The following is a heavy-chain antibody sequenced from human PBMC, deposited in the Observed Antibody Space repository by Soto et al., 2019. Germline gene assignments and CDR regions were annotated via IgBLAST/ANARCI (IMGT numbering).Heavy chain of an antibody. J-gene: IGHJ4*02. D-gene: IGHD5-12*01. V-gene: IGHV3-23*01. CDR1: GFTFSTYG. CDR2: ISASGGTT. CDR3: AKDLADGYLTEAITLDH. Sequence: GGSLRLSCVASGFTFSTYGMNWVRQVPGKGLEWVAGISASGGTTYYAESVKGRFTISRDKSKNTLYLQMNSLRGDDTAIYYCAKDLADGYLTEAITLDHWGQGTLVT.